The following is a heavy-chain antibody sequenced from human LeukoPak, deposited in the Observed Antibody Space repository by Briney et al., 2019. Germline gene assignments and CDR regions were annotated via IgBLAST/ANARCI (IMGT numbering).Heavy chain of an antibody. J-gene: IGHJ4*02. CDR1: GFTFSRNG. CDR3: ARGPTGGYSYGYIDY. Sequence: PGRSLRLSCAASGFTFSRNGMHWVRQAPGKGLEWVAYIWYDGSDEDYADSVKGRFTISRDNSKNTLYLQMNSLRAEDTAVYYCARGPTGGYSYGYIDYWGQGTLVTVSS. CDR2: IWYDGSDE. V-gene: IGHV3-33*08. D-gene: IGHD5-18*01.